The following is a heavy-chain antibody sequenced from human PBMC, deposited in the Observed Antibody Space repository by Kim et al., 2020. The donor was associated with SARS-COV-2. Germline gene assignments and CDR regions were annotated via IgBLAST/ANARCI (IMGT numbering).Heavy chain of an antibody. CDR1: GFTFDDYA. CDR3: SRRDAFGWFDS. V-gene: IGHV3-20*04. D-gene: IGHD3-10*01. Sequence: GGSLRLSCAASGFTFDDYAMSWVRQPPGKGLEWVSRINWNGDTTDSGDSVKGRFTISRDNAKNSLYLQMNSLIAEDTALYYCSRRDAFGWFDSWGQGTPV. CDR2: INWNGDTT. J-gene: IGHJ5*01.